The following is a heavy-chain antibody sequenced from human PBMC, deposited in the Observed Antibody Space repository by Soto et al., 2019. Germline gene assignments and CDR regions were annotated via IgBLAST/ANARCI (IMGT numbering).Heavy chain of an antibody. D-gene: IGHD6-25*01. CDR3: ATFLVDTGGSSGWPWYFDC. J-gene: IGHJ4*02. CDR2: ISGSGGTT. V-gene: IGHV3-23*01. Sequence: EVHLLESGGGLVQPGGSLRLSCAASGFTFSSYAMSWVSQAPGKGLEWVSAISGSGGTTYYADSVKGRFTISRDNSKNPLYLQMNSQRAEDTAVYYCATFLVDTGGSSGWPWYFDCLGQGALVTVSS. CDR1: GFTFSSYA.